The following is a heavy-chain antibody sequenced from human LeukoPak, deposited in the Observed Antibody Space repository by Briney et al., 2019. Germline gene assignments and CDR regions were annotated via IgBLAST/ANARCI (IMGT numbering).Heavy chain of an antibody. J-gene: IGHJ4*02. V-gene: IGHV3-20*04. CDR3: ARDRYYDTSDFLDY. CDR1: GFTFHYYG. D-gene: IGHD3-22*01. CDR2: INWNGGST. Sequence: PGGSLRLSCAASGFTFHYYGMTWVRQAPGKGLEWVSGINWNGGSTDYADSVKGRFTISRDNAKNSLYPQMNSLRADDTAFYYCARDRYYDTSDFLDYWGQGTLVTVSS.